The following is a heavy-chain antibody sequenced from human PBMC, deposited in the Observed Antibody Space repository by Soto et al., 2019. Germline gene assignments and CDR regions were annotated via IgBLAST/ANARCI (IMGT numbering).Heavy chain of an antibody. CDR2: IYYSGST. V-gene: IGHV4-39*01. CDR3: AKHGASSGSVFDC. CDR1: GDSMSSTTYY. D-gene: IGHD6-19*01. J-gene: IGHJ4*02. Sequence: QLQLQESGPGLVKPSETLSLTCTVSGDSMSSTTYYWGWIRQPPGKGLEWIGSIYYSGSTYYSPSLKSRVTISVDTSKNQFSLKLNSVTAADTAVHYCAKHGASSGSVFDCWGQGTLVTVSS.